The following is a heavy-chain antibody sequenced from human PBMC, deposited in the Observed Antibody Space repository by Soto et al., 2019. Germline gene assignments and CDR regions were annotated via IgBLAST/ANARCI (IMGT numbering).Heavy chain of an antibody. Sequence: ASVKVSCKASRYTFTDYYVHWVRQSPGQGLEWMGWINANSGVTKFPQKFQGRVIMTRDTSISTVHMELSRLTSDDTAVYYCARAGLTTLELATIYWGQGTQVTVSS. V-gene: IGHV1-2*02. CDR1: RYTFTDYY. D-gene: IGHD5-12*01. CDR3: ARAGLTTLELATIY. CDR2: INANSGVT. J-gene: IGHJ4*02.